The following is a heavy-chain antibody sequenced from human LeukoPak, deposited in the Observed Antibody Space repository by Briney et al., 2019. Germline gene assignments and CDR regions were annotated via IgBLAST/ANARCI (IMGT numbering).Heavy chain of an antibody. D-gene: IGHD3-9*01. J-gene: IGHJ6*03. CDR2: MNPNSGNT. Sequence: ASVKVSCKASGGTFSSYDINWVRQATGQGLEWMGWMNPNSGNTGYAQKFQGRVTMTRNTSISTAYMELSSLRSEDTAVYYCARSTYDILTGYYRRTYYYYYMDVWGKGTTVTISS. V-gene: IGHV1-8*02. CDR1: GGTFSSYD. CDR3: ARSTYDILTGYYRRTYYYYYMDV.